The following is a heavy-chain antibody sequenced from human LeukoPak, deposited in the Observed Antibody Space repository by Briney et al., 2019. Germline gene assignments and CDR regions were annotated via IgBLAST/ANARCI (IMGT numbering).Heavy chain of an antibody. D-gene: IGHD3-3*01. CDR1: GFTFSSYA. CDR2: ISYDGSNK. J-gene: IGHJ6*02. CDR3: ARVYSSITIFGVVIMHYYYYGMDV. V-gene: IGHV3-30-3*01. Sequence: GGSLRLSCAASGFTFSSYAMRWVRQAPGKGLEWVAVISYDGSNKYYADSVKGRFTISRDNSKNTLYLQMNSLRAEDTAVYYCARVYSSITIFGVVIMHYYYYGMDVWGQGTTVTVSS.